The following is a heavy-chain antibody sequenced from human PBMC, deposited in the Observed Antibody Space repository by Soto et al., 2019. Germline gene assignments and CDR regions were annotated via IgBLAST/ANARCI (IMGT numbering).Heavy chain of an antibody. Sequence: PGGSLRLSCAASGFTFSSYSMNWVRQAPGKGLEWVSSISSSSSYIYYADSVKGRFTISRDNAKNSLYLQMNSLRAEDTAVYYCARERYCSGGSCSYDAFDIWGQGTMVTVSS. J-gene: IGHJ3*02. V-gene: IGHV3-21*01. CDR2: ISSSSSYI. CDR3: ARERYCSGGSCSYDAFDI. CDR1: GFTFSSYS. D-gene: IGHD2-15*01.